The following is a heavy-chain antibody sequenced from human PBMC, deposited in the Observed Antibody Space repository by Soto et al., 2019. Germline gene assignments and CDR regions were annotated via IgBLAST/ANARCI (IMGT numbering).Heavy chain of an antibody. D-gene: IGHD3-16*01. CDR3: VMVDNYVTPAPHDV. CDR2: ISPYTGNT. J-gene: IGHJ6*02. Sequence: QVQLVQSGDEVKKPGASVKVSCKASGYIFVNYGIAWVRQAPGQGLEWMGWISPYTGNTHSATKVQGRLTMTTDTXPSTAYMDLRRLTSDDTAVYYCVMVDNYVTPAPHDVWGQGATVTVSS. CDR1: GYIFVNYG. V-gene: IGHV1-18*01.